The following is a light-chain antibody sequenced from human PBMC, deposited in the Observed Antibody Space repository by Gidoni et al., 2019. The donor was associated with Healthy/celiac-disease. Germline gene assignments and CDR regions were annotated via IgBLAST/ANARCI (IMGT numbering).Light chain of an antibody. CDR2: DDS. Sequence: SYVLTPPPPVSVAPGKTARITCGGNNMGSKSVHWYQQKPGQAPVLVVYDDSDRPSGIPERFSGSNSGNTATLTISRVEAGDEADYYCQVWDSSSDLHVVFGGGTKLTVL. CDR3: QVWDSSSDLHVV. CDR1: NMGSKS. V-gene: IGLV3-21*03. J-gene: IGLJ2*01.